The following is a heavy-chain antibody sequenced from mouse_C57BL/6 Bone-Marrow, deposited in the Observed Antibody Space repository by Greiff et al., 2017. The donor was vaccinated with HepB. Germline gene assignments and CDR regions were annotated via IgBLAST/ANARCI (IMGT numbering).Heavy chain of an antibody. J-gene: IGHJ4*01. CDR3: ASLPIYDGYLYAMDY. CDR1: GFTFSDYY. CDR2: ISNGGGST. Sequence: EVQRVESGGGLVQPGGSLKLSCAASGFTFSDYYMYWVRQTPEKRLEWVAYISNGGGSTYYPDTVKGRFTISRDNAKNTLYLQMSRLKSEDTAMYYCASLPIYDGYLYAMDYWGQGTSVTVSS. D-gene: IGHD2-3*01. V-gene: IGHV5-12*01.